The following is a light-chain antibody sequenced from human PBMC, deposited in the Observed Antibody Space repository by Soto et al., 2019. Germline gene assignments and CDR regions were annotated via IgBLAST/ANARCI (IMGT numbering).Light chain of an antibody. CDR2: DVS. Sequence: QSALTQPASVSGSPGRSITISCTGTSSDVGAYNYDSWYQQYPGEAPKVIIYDVSHRPAGVSSRFSGSKSGNTASLTISGLQTQDEADYYCSSYTSATTYVFGTGTKVTV. V-gene: IGLV2-14*01. CDR1: SSDVGAYNY. CDR3: SSYTSATTYV. J-gene: IGLJ1*01.